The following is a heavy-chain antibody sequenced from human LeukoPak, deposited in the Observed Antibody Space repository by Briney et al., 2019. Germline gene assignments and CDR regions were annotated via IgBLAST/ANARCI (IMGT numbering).Heavy chain of an antibody. V-gene: IGHV3-21*01. CDR2: ISGRSNYI. CDR1: GFTFSTFS. J-gene: IGHJ5*02. Sequence: PGGSLRLSCAASGFTFSTFSMNWVRQAPGKGLEWVSSISGRSNYIFYADSVKGRFTISRDNAENSLYLLLNSLRVEDTAVYYCARGSTLGSCTSSSCHNRFDPWGQGTLVTVSS. CDR3: ARGSTLGSCTSSSCHNRFDP. D-gene: IGHD2-2*01.